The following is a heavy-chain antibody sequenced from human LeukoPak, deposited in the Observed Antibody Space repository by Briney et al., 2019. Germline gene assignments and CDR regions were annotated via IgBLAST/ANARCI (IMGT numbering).Heavy chain of an antibody. V-gene: IGHV5-51*01. CDR3: AKQAGYSSSWAADDAFDI. Sequence: GESLKISCKGSGYSFSDYWIGWVRQMPGKGLEWMGILYPGDSDTRYSPSFRGQVTISADKSISTAYLQWSSLEASDTAMYYCAKQAGYSSSWAADDAFDIWGQGTMVTVSS. D-gene: IGHD6-13*01. CDR1: GYSFSDYW. CDR2: LYPGDSDT. J-gene: IGHJ3*02.